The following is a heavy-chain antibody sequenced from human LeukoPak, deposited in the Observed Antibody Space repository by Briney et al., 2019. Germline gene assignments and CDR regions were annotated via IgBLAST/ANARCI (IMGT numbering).Heavy chain of an antibody. J-gene: IGHJ3*01. D-gene: IGHD5-24*01. CDR1: GFTFSSYA. Sequence: GGSLRLSCAASGFTFSSYAMSWVRQAPGKGLEWVSGISYSSETIGYVYSVKGRFTISRDNVRKSLYLQMNSLRIEDTALYYCAKDRGGGSQLGDAYDVWGQGTMVSVSS. CDR2: ISYSSETI. V-gene: IGHV3-9*01. CDR3: AKDRGGGSQLGDAYDV.